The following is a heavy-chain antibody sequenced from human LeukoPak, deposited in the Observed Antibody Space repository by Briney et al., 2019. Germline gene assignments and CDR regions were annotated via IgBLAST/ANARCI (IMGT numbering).Heavy chain of an antibody. D-gene: IGHD2-21*01. CDR1: GGSISSDYY. Sequence: PSQTLSLTCTVSGGSISSDYYWTWIRQTPGKGLEWIGYIYYSGRSYYNLSLKSRVTISVDTSKNQFSLKLGSVTAADTAVYYCVRNRQRYCGTGGCFGDFDPWGPGTLVTVSS. V-gene: IGHV4-30-4*01. CDR3: VRNRQRYCGTGGCFGDFDP. J-gene: IGHJ5*02. CDR2: IYYSGRS.